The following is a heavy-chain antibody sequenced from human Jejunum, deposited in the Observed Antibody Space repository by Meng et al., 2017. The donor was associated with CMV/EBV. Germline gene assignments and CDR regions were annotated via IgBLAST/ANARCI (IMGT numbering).Heavy chain of an antibody. V-gene: IGHV4-39*01. CDR2: VYYTGTT. J-gene: IGHJ3*01. D-gene: IGHD5-12*01. CDR1: GSFRASAYY. CDR3: ARPGYSGYGDAFDL. Sequence: GSFRASAYYWVWIRPPPGKGLEWIGSVYYTGTTHYSPSFSSRVTISVDTSKNEFSLKLNSVTAADTSVYFCARPGYSGYGDAFDLWGQGTMVTVSS.